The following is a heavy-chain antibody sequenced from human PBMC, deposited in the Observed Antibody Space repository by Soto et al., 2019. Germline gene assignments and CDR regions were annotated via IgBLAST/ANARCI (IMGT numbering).Heavy chain of an antibody. V-gene: IGHV4-34*01. D-gene: IGHD5-18*01. CDR1: GGSFSGYY. Sequence: QVQLQQWGAGLLKPSETLSLTCAVYGGSFSGYYWSWIRQPPGKGLEWLGEINHSGSTNYNPSLKSRVTISVYTSKNQFSLKLSSVIAGDTAVYYCARGQGGYSYPNWFDPWGQGTLVTVSS. CDR3: ARGQGGYSYPNWFDP. CDR2: INHSGST. J-gene: IGHJ5*02.